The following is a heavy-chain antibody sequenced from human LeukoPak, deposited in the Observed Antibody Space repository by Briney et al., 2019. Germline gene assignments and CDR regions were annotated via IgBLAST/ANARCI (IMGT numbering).Heavy chain of an antibody. J-gene: IGHJ3*01. CDR3: ARVRDGYNDAYDF. CDR1: GYSFTSYN. Sequence: GASVKVSCKTSGYSFTSYNLRWVRQAPGQRLEWMGIIKPSGDNTNNAQKFQGRVTMTSDTSTSTVYMELSSLKSEDTAVYYCARVRDGYNDAYDFWGQGTMVTVSS. D-gene: IGHD5-24*01. CDR2: IKPSGDNT. V-gene: IGHV1-46*01.